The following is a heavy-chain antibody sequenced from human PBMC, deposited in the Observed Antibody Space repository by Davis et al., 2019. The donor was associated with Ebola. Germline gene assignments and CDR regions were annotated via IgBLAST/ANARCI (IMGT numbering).Heavy chain of an antibody. CDR3: AKLEQLGY. V-gene: IGHV3-53*05. CDR1: GFIVSNFY. D-gene: IGHD6-13*01. Sequence: PGGSLRLSCAPSGFIVSNFYMSWVRQAPGKGLQWVSVIYTGGSTYYADSVKGRFTISRDNSKNTLYLQMNSLRAEDTAVYYCAKLEQLGYWGQGTLVTVSS. CDR2: IYTGGST. J-gene: IGHJ4*02.